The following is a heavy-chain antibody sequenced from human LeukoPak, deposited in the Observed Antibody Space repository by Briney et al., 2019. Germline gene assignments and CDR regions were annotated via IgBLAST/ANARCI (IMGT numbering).Heavy chain of an antibody. CDR3: ARGGYCGGDCYFYY. CDR1: GGSFSGYY. J-gene: IGHJ4*02. CDR2: IYSSGST. Sequence: SETLSLTCAVYGGSFSGYYWSWIRQPPGKGLEWIGRIYSSGSTNYNPSLKSRVTISVDTSKNQFSLKLSSVTAADTAVYYCARGGYCGGDCYFYYWGQGTLVTVSS. V-gene: IGHV4-4*08. D-gene: IGHD2-21*02.